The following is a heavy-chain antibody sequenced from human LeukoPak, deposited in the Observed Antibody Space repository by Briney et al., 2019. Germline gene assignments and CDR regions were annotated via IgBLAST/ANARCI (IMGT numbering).Heavy chain of an antibody. CDR3: AKDKGYSSSWYYFDY. CDR1: GFTFVVYA. J-gene: IGHJ4*02. V-gene: IGHV3-9*01. CDR2: ISWNSGSI. D-gene: IGHD6-13*01. Sequence: GGSLRLSCAASGFTFVVYAMRWVRRAPGEGVGRVSGISWNSGSIGYADSVKGRFTISRDNAKNSLYLQMDSLRAEDTAVYYCAKDKGYSSSWYYFDYWGQGTLVTVSS.